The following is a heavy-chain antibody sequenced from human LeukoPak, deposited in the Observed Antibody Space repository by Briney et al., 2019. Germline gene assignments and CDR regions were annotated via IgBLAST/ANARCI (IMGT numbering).Heavy chain of an antibody. CDR2: ISSSSSYI. CDR3: HAAVTTWGQFDY. CDR1: GFTFSSYS. D-gene: IGHD4-11*01. V-gene: IGHV3-21*01. J-gene: IGHJ4*02. Sequence: GGSLRLSCAASGFTFSSYSMNWVRQAPGKRLEWVSSISSSSSYIYYADSVKGRFTISRDNAKNSLYLQMNSLRAEDTAVYYCHAAVTTWGQFDYWGQGTLVTVSS.